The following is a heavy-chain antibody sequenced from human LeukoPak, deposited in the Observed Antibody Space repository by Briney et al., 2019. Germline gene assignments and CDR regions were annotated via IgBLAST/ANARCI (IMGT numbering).Heavy chain of an antibody. V-gene: IGHV3-30*02. D-gene: IGHD3-22*01. J-gene: IGHJ4*02. CDR2: ILYGGSKK. Sequence: GGSLRLSCAASGFTFSHHGVHWVRQAPGKGLEWVAFILYGGSKKYYVDSVKGRFTISRDNSKNALSLQMNSLRAEDTAMYYCARAVDKGTGYYMDFWGQGTLVTVSS. CDR1: GFTFSHHG. CDR3: ARAVDKGTGYYMDF.